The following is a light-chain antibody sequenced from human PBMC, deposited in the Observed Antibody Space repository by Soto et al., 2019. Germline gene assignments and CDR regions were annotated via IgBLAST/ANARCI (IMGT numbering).Light chain of an antibody. Sequence: QSVLTQPASVSGSPGQSITISWTGTSSDVGSYNLVSWYQQHPGKAPKLMIYEVSKRPSGVSNRFSGSKSGNTASLTISGRQAEDEADYYCCSYAGSSTSVVFGGGTTQTVL. CDR2: EVS. V-gene: IGLV2-23*02. J-gene: IGLJ2*01. CDR1: SSDVGSYNL. CDR3: CSYAGSSTSVV.